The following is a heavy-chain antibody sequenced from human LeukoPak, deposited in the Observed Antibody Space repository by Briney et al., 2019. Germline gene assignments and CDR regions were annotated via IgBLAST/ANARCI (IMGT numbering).Heavy chain of an antibody. D-gene: IGHD3-16*02. V-gene: IGHV1-2*02. CDR1: GYTFTGYY. CDR2: INPNSGGT. CDR3: ASPGGSLGELSLVAFDI. J-gene: IGHJ3*02. Sequence: ASVKVSCKASGYTFTGYYMHWVRQAPGQGLEWMRWINPNSGGTNYAQKFQGRVTMTRDTSISTAYMELSRLRSDDTAVYYCASPGGSLGELSLVAFDIWGQGTMATVSS.